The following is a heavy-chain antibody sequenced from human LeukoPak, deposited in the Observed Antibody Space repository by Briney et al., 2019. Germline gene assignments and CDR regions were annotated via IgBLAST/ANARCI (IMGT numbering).Heavy chain of an antibody. J-gene: IGHJ4*02. CDR3: VKDGVVATISDFDY. D-gene: IGHD5-12*01. Sequence: GGSLRLSCAASGFTFTYAWMSWVRQAPGKGLEYVSAISSNGGSTYYADSVKGRFTISRDNSKNTLYLQMSSLRAEDTAVYYCVKDGVVATISDFDYWGQGTLVTVSS. CDR1: GFTFTYAW. CDR2: ISSNGGST. V-gene: IGHV3-64D*09.